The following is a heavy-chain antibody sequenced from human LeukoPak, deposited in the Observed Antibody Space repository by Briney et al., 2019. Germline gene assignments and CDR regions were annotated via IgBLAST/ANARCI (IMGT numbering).Heavy chain of an antibody. CDR1: GFTFSSHH. J-gene: IGHJ4*02. D-gene: IGHD2-2*01. CDR3: ARMSSYCDY. Sequence: HTGGSLRLSCVASGFTFSSHHMNWVRQTPGKGLESVATIKPDGSEKYYVDSVKGRFTISRDNAKSSLYLQMNSQRAEDTGVYFCARMSSYCDYWGQGTLVTVSS. CDR2: IKPDGSEK. V-gene: IGHV3-7*01.